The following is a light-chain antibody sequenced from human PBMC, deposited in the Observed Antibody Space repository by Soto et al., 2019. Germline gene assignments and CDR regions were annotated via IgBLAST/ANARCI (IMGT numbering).Light chain of an antibody. J-gene: IGKJ5*01. V-gene: IGKV3-15*01. Sequence: EISMSQFPAILSASPGGGATLSCRAAQDVTTNFAWYRLRRGQTPRLLIYDISTRDTGVPARFRGAWSGTEFTLTSSGLQSEDFELYFCQQYNNWPFSFGPGTRLEIK. CDR1: QDVTTN. CDR2: DIS. CDR3: QQYNNWPFS.